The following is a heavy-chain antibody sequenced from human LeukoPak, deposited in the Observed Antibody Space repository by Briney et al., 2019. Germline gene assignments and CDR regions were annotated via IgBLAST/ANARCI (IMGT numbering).Heavy chain of an antibody. Sequence: ASVKVSCKTSGYSFTDYYMHWVRQAPGQGLEWMGWINPNSGGTSAAQKFQGRVTMTRDTSITTVYMEVSWLTSDDTAIYYCARADRLHGGPYLIGPWGQGTLVTVCS. CDR3: ARADRLHGGPYLIGP. V-gene: IGHV1-2*02. J-gene: IGHJ5*02. D-gene: IGHD2-21*01. CDR1: GYSFTDYY. CDR2: INPNSGGT.